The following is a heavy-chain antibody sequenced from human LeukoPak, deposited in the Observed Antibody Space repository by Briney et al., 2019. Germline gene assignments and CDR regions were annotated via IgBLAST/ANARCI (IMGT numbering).Heavy chain of an antibody. J-gene: IGHJ5*02. D-gene: IGHD6-19*01. Sequence: TPSETRSLTCTVSGGSISSYYWSWIRQPPGKGLEWIGYIYYSGSTNYNPSLKSRVTISVTSKNQFSLKLSSVTAADTAVYFCAREVSVAGNNWFDPWGQGALVTVSS. CDR3: AREVSVAGNNWFDP. CDR2: IYYSGST. CDR1: GGSISSYY. V-gene: IGHV4-59*01.